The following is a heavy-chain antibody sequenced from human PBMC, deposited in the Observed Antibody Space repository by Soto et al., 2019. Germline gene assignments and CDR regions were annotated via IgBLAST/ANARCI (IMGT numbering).Heavy chain of an antibody. CDR1: GFTFTRYS. J-gene: IGHJ4*02. Sequence: EVQLVESGGVLVKPGGSLRLSCAASGFTFTRYSMNWVRQAPGKGLEWVSSISSTTNYIYYAESMKGRFTVSRDNAKNSVYLEMNSLSAEDTAVYYCARESEDLTSNFDYWGQGTLVTVSS. V-gene: IGHV3-21*01. CDR3: ARESEDLTSNFDY. CDR2: ISSTTNYI.